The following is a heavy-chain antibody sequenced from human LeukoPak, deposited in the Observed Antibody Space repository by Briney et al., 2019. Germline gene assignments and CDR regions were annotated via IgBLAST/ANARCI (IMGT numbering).Heavy chain of an antibody. CDR3: AKGFRRHFDWSNYFDY. CDR1: GFTFSSYA. D-gene: IGHD3-9*01. Sequence: GGSLRLSCAASGFTFSSYAMSWVRQAPGKGLEWVSAISGSGGSTYYADSVKGRFTISRDNSKNTLYLQMNSLRAEDTAVYYCAKGFRRHFDWSNYFDYWGQGTLVTVSS. V-gene: IGHV3-23*01. CDR2: ISGSGGST. J-gene: IGHJ4*02.